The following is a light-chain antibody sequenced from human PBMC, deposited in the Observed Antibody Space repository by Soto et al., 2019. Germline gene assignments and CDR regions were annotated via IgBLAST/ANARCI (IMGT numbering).Light chain of an antibody. CDR1: QSISTTY. V-gene: IGKV3-20*01. Sequence: EIVLTQSPDTLSVSPGEGATLSCRASQSISTTYLAWYQQKPGQAPRLLIYGASSRATGIPDRFSGSESGTDFTLTISGVEPEDFAVYYWQQYGSSPGTFGQGTKLDIK. J-gene: IGKJ2*02. CDR3: QQYGSSPGT. CDR2: GAS.